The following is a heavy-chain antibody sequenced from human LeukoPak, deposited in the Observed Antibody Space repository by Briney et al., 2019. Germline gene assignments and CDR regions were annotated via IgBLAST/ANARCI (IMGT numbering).Heavy chain of an antibody. CDR1: GYTFTSYD. CDR2: MNPNSGNT. V-gene: IGHV1-8*01. CDR3: ARGRSPGAYYYYMDV. D-gene: IGHD2-15*01. J-gene: IGHJ6*03. Sequence: ASVKVSCKASGYTFTSYDINWVRQATGQGLEWMGRMNPNSGNTGYAQKFQGRVTMTRNTSISTAYMELSSLRSEDTAVYYCARGRSPGAYYYYMDVWGKGITVTVSS.